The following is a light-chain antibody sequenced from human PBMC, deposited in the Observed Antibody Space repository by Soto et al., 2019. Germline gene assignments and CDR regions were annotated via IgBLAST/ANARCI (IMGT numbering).Light chain of an antibody. V-gene: IGKV3-11*01. CDR3: QQRSNWPPIT. J-gene: IGKJ5*01. Sequence: EIVLTQSPATLSLSPGERATLSCRASQSVSSYLAWYQQKPGQAPRLLIYDASNRATGIPARFSGSGSGTDFTLTISSLEPEDVEVYYCQQRSNWPPITFGQGTRREIK. CDR1: QSVSSY. CDR2: DAS.